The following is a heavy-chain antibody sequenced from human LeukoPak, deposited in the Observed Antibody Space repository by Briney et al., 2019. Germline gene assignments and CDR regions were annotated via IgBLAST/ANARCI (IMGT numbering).Heavy chain of an antibody. CDR3: VSRAGSPWGPFDD. D-gene: IGHD7-27*01. CDR1: GFTFSGYA. V-gene: IGHV3-23*01. Sequence: GGSLRLSCAASGFTFSGYAMSWVRQATGKGLEWVSSTSRSGEITFYADSVKGRFTISRDNSKSTLYLQMNSLRAEDTAVYYCVSRAGSPWGPFDDWGQGTLVTVSS. J-gene: IGHJ4*02. CDR2: TSRSGEIT.